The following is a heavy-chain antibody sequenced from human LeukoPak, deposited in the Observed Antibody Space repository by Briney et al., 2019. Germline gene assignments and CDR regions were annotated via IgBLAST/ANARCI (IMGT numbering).Heavy chain of an antibody. CDR3: AILVTYYYYGMDV. CDR1: GGTFGSYA. Sequence: ASVKVSCKASGGTFGSYAISWVRQAPGQGLEWMGRIIPILGIANYAQKFQGRVTITADKSTSTAYMELSSLRSEDTAVYYCAILVTYYYYGMDVWGQGTTVTVSS. CDR2: IIPILGIA. J-gene: IGHJ6*02. V-gene: IGHV1-69*04. D-gene: IGHD3-9*01.